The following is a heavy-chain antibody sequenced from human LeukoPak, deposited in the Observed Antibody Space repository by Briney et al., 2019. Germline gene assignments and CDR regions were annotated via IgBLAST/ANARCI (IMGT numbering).Heavy chain of an antibody. CDR1: GGSFSGYY. D-gene: IGHD1-26*01. Sequence: PSETLSLTCAVYGGSFSGYYWSWIRQPPGKGLEWIGEINHSGSTNYNPSLKSRVTISVDTSKNQFSLKLSSVTAADTAVYYCARRGYSGSPPGYYGMDVWGQGTTVTVSS. J-gene: IGHJ6*02. CDR2: INHSGST. V-gene: IGHV4-34*01. CDR3: ARRGYSGSPPGYYGMDV.